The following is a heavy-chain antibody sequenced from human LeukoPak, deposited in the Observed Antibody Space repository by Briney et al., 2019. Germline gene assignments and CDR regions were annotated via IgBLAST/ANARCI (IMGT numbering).Heavy chain of an antibody. CDR2: IDSSGNT. Sequence: PSQTLSLTCTVSGGSISSGSYFWSWIRQSAGRGLEWIGRIDSSGNTNYNPSLKSRVTISVDTSKNQFSLKLSSVTAADTAVYYCAAGLQPNWFDPWGQGTLVTVSS. D-gene: IGHD1-14*01. CDR1: GGSISSGSYF. J-gene: IGHJ5*02. CDR3: AAGLQPNWFDP. V-gene: IGHV4-61*02.